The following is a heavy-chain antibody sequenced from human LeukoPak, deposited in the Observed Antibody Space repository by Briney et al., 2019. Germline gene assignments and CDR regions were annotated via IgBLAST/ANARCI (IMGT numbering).Heavy chain of an antibody. CDR1: GGSISSGGYY. J-gene: IGHJ4*02. Sequence: SQTLSLTCTVSGGSISSGGYYWSWIRQPPGKGLEWIGVINHSGSTNYNPSLKSRVTISVDTSKNQFSLKLSSVTAADTAVYYCARLGVSRMRGNYWGQGTLVTVSS. CDR2: INHSGST. D-gene: IGHD2-8*01. CDR3: ARLGVSRMRGNY. V-gene: IGHV4-39*07.